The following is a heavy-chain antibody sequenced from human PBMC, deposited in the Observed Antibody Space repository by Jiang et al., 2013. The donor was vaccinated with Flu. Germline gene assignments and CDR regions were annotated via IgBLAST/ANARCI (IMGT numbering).Heavy chain of an antibody. CDR1: GGPMNSDF. CDR3: ARPEGYSTSWSKY. V-gene: IGHV4-59*08. Sequence: GLVKPSETLSLTCTVSGGPMNSDFWSWIRQPPGKGLEWIGYXFYSGSTNYNPSLKSRVTISIDTSKNQFSLKLRSVTAADTAVYFCARPEGYSTSWSKYWGRGTLVTVSS. J-gene: IGHJ4*02. D-gene: IGHD6-13*01. CDR2: XFYSGST.